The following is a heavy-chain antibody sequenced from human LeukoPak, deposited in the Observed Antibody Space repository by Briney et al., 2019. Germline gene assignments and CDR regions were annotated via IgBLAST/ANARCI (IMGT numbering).Heavy chain of an antibody. CDR3: ARDAIAAAGAGA. V-gene: IGHV1-2*02. CDR1: GYTFTDYS. J-gene: IGHJ4*02. D-gene: IGHD6-13*01. Sequence: ASVKVSCKASGYTFTDYSMHWVRQAPGQGLEWMGWINPNSGDTDYAQKFQGRVTMTRDTSISTAYLEVSRLTSDDTAVYFCARDAIAAAGAGAWGQGTLVAVSS. CDR2: INPNSGDT.